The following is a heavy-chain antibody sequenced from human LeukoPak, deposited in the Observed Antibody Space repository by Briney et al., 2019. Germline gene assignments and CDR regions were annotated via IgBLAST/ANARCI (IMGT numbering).Heavy chain of an antibody. Sequence: SETLSLTCTVSGGSISSGDYYWSWIRQPPGKGLEWIGYIYYSGSTYYNPSLKSRVTISVDTSKNQFSLKLSSVTAADTAVYYCARDRDSSGYYDYWGQGTLDTVSS. D-gene: IGHD3-22*01. J-gene: IGHJ4*02. CDR1: GGSISSGDYY. CDR3: ARDRDSSGYYDY. CDR2: IYYSGST. V-gene: IGHV4-30-4*01.